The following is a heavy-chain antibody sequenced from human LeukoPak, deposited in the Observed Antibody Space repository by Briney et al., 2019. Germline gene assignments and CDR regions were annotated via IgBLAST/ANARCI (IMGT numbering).Heavy chain of an antibody. CDR3: AFGSKEYNHFDY. J-gene: IGHJ4*02. V-gene: IGHV1-24*01. CDR2: FDPEDGET. D-gene: IGHD1-1*01. Sequence: GASVKVSCKASGYTFTGYYMHWVRQAPGKGLEWMGGFDPEDGETIYAQKFQGRVTMTEDTSTDTAYMELSSLRSEDTAVYYCAFGSKEYNHFDYWGQGTLVTVSS. CDR1: GYTFTGYY.